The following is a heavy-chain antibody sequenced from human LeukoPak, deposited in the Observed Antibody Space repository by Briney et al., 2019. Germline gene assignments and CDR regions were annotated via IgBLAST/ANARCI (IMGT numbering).Heavy chain of an antibody. CDR3: ARGPLGDGYTYFDY. CDR1: GGSIRGSYYY. V-gene: IGHV4-61*05. Sequence: SETLSLTCTVSGGSIRGSYYYWGWIRQPPGKGLEWIGYTSNAGNTNYNPSLKSRVTMSVDTSKNQFSLKLSSVTAADTAVYYCARGPLGDGYTYFDYWGQGTLVTVSS. D-gene: IGHD3-16*01. J-gene: IGHJ4*02. CDR2: TSNAGNT.